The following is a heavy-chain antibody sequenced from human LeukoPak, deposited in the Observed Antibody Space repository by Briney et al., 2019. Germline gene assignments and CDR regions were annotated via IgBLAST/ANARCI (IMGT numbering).Heavy chain of an antibody. CDR2: IYYSGST. D-gene: IGHD6-19*01. V-gene: IGHV4-39*01. J-gene: IGHJ4*02. Sequence: PSETLSLTCTVSGGSISSSSYYWGWIRQPPGKALEWIGSIYYSGSTYYNPSLKSRVTISVDTSKNQFSLKLSSVTAADTAVYYCARQWLAGPAIDYWGQGTLVTVSS. CDR3: ARQWLAGPAIDY. CDR1: GGSISSSSYY.